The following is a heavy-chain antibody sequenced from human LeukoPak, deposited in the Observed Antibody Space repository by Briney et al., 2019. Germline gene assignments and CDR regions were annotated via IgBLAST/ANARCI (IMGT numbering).Heavy chain of an antibody. J-gene: IGHJ4*02. CDR2: INHSGST. CDR3: AREWGHLGFDY. Sequence: PSETLSLTCAVYGGSFSGYYWSWIRQPPGKGLEWIGEINHSGSTNYNPSLKSRVTISVDTSKNQFSLKVSSVTAADTAMYCCAREWGHLGFDYWGQGTLVTVSS. CDR1: GGSFSGYY. V-gene: IGHV4-34*01. D-gene: IGHD3-16*01.